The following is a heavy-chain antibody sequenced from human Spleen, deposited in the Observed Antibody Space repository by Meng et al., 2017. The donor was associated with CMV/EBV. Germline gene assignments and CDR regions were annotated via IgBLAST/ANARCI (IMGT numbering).Heavy chain of an antibody. CDR1: GFPFSSYA. CDR3: AIARISSIAAHSDY. Sequence: SGFPFSSYAMSWVRQAPGKGLEWVSAISGSGGSTYYADSVKGRFTISRDNSKNTLYLQMNSLRAEDTAVYYCAIARISSIAAHSDYWGQGTLVTVSS. J-gene: IGHJ4*02. D-gene: IGHD6-6*01. CDR2: ISGSGGST. V-gene: IGHV3-23*01.